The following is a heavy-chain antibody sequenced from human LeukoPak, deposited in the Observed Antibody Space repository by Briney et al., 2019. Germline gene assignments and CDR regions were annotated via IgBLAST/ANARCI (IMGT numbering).Heavy chain of an antibody. J-gene: IGHJ4*02. V-gene: IGHV4-59*01. CDR3: ASGYSYGHFDY. CDR1: GVSISSYY. D-gene: IGHD5-18*01. CDR2: IYYSGST. Sequence: NPSETLSLTCTVSGVSISSYYWSWIRQPPGKGLEWIGYIYYSGSTNYNPSLKSRVTISVDTSKNQFSLKLSSVTAADTAVYYCASGYSYGHFDYWGQGTLVTVSS.